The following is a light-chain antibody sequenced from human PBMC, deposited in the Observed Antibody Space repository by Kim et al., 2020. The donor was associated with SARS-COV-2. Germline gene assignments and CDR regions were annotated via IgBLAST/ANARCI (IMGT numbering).Light chain of an antibody. Sequence: YELTQPLSVSVALGQTARITCGGNNIGSKNVHWYQQKPGQAPVLVIYRDGDRPSGIPERVSGSNSGNTATLTISSAQAGDEADYYCQVWDSSPVVFGGGTQLTVL. CDR2: RDG. J-gene: IGLJ2*01. CDR1: NIGSKN. CDR3: QVWDSSPVV. V-gene: IGLV3-9*01.